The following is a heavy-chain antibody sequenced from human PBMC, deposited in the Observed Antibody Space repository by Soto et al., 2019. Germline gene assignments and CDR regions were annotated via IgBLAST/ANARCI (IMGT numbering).Heavy chain of an antibody. Sequence: ASVKVSCKASGYTFTSYGISWVRQAPGQGLEWMGWISAYNGNTNYAQKLQGRVTMTTDTSTSTAYMELRSLRSDDTAVYYCARDQPGGWWLFGVVITFDYWGQGTLVTVSS. CDR1: GYTFTSYG. V-gene: IGHV1-18*01. J-gene: IGHJ4*02. CDR3: ARDQPGGWWLFGVVITFDY. CDR2: ISAYNGNT. D-gene: IGHD3-3*01.